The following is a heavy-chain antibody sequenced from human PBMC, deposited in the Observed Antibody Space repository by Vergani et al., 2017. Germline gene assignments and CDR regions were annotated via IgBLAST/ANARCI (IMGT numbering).Heavy chain of an antibody. J-gene: IGHJ5*02. D-gene: IGHD3-3*01. Sequence: QLQLQESGPGLVKPSETLSLTCTVSGGSISSSSYYWGWIRQPPGKGLEWIGSIYYSGSTISVDTSKNQFPLKLSSVTSADTAVYYCARPYYDFWSGYYLQYNWFDPWGQGTLVTVSS. V-gene: IGHV4-39*01. CDR2: IYYSGS. CDR3: ARPYYDFWSGYYLQYNWFDP. CDR1: GGSISSSSYY.